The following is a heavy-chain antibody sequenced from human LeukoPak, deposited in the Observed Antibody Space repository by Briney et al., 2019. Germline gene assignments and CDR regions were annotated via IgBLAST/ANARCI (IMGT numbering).Heavy chain of an antibody. CDR3: ATAASGSNWEIYS. Sequence: PGGSLRLSCAASGFTFSTYVMHWVRQAPGKGLEYVSAISSNGDNTYYANSVRGRFTISRDNSKNTLFLQMDSLRGEDMGVYYCATAASGSNWEIYSWGQGVLVTVSS. V-gene: IGHV3-64*01. D-gene: IGHD6-13*01. CDR1: GFTFSTYV. CDR2: ISSNGDNT. J-gene: IGHJ4*02.